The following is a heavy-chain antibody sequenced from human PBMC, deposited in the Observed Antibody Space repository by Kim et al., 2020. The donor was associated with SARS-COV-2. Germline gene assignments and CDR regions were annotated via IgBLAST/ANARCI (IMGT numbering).Heavy chain of an antibody. Sequence: ASVKVSCKVSGYTLTELSMHWVRQAPGKGLEWMGGFDPEDGETIYAQKFQGRVTMTEDTSTDTAYMELSSLRTEDTAVYYCATDRLGGYYTGWYFDLWGRGTPVTVPS. V-gene: IGHV1-24*01. CDR1: GYTLTELS. CDR2: FDPEDGET. D-gene: IGHD3-22*01. CDR3: ATDRLGGYYTGWYFDL. J-gene: IGHJ2*01.